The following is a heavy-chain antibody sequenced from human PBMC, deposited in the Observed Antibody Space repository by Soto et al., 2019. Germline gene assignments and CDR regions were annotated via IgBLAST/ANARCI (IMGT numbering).Heavy chain of an antibody. D-gene: IGHD1-1*01. J-gene: IGHJ6*02. CDR1: GGTFSSYA. CDR2: IIPIFGTA. Sequence: SVKVSCKASGGTFSSYAISWVRQAPGQGLEWMGGIIPIFGTANYAQKFQGRVTITADESTSTAYMELSSLRSEDTAVYYCAREKAWNHYYYYGMDVWGQGTTVTVSS. V-gene: IGHV1-69*13. CDR3: AREKAWNHYYYYGMDV.